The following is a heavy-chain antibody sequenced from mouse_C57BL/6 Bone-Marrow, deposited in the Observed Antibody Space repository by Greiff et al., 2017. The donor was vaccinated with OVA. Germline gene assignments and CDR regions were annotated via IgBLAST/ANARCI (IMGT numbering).Heavy chain of an antibody. V-gene: IGHV1-26*01. Sequence: EVQLQQSGPELVKPGASVKISCKASGYTFTDYYMNWVKQSHGKSLEWIGDINPNNGGTSYNQKFKDKATLTADKSSSTVYMELSRLTSEDSAVYFCARHGANWPTWDYWGQGTTLTVSS. D-gene: IGHD4-1*01. CDR3: ARHGANWPTWDY. CDR1: GYTFTDYY. CDR2: INPNNGGT. J-gene: IGHJ2*01.